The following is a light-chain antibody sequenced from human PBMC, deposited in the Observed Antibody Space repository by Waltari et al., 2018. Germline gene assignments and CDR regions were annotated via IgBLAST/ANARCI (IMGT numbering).Light chain of an antibody. CDR2: QNK. CDR3: QTWDSGAAL. CDR1: DLSLKY. Sequence: SYELTQSPSMSVSPGQTAVLACSGPDLSLKYVSWFQHKAGQSPVLVIFQNKNRPSGIPDRFSGSTSGNTATLTISGTQATDEADYYCQTWDSGAALFGTGTKLTVL. J-gene: IGLJ1*01. V-gene: IGLV3-1*01.